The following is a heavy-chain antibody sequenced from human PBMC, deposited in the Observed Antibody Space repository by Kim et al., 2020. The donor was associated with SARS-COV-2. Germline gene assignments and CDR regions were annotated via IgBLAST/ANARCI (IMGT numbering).Heavy chain of an antibody. Sequence: NNRIYADSVKDRFTIYRDNTKNTVYLQMNSLRVEDTAVYYCATGYVSAYEIWGHGTTVTVSS. D-gene: IGHD1-1*01. J-gene: IGHJ3*02. CDR3: ATGYVSAYEI. V-gene: IGHV3-74*01. CDR2: NNR.